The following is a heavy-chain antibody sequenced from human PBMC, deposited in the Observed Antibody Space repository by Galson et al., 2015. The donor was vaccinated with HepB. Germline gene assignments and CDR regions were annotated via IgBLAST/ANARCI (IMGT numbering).Heavy chain of an antibody. D-gene: IGHD3-10*01. Sequence: SVKVSCKASGYTFTSYGISWVRQAPGQGLEWMGWISAYNGNTNYAQKLQGRVTMTTDTSTSTAYMELRSLRSDDTAVYYCARASPYYYGSGSFFNWFDPWGQGTLVTVSS. J-gene: IGHJ5*02. CDR1: GYTFTSYG. CDR2: ISAYNGNT. V-gene: IGHV1-18*01. CDR3: ARASPYYYGSGSFFNWFDP.